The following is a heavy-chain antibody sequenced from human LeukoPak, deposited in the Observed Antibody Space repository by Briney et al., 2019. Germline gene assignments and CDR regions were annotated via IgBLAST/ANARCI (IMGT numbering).Heavy chain of an antibody. CDR3: AKDEYSSGWSHFDY. Sequence: PGGSLRLSCAASGFTFSSYGMHWVRQAPGKGLEWVAFIRYDGSNKYYADSVKGRFTISRDNSKNTLYLQMNSLRAEDTAVYYCAKDEYSSGWSHFDYWGQGTLVTVSS. V-gene: IGHV3-30*02. D-gene: IGHD6-19*01. J-gene: IGHJ4*02. CDR2: IRYDGSNK. CDR1: GFTFSSYG.